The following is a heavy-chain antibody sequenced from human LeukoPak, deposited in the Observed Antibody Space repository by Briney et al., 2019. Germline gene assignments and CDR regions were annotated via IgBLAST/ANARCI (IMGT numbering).Heavy chain of an antibody. CDR2: ISSSSSTI. D-gene: IGHD6-13*01. CDR3: ARDSRYSSSWYGYAFDI. J-gene: IGHJ3*02. Sequence: PGGSLRLSCAASGFTFSDYYMSWIRQAPGKGLEWVSYISSSSSTIYYADSVKGRFTISRDNAKNSLYLQMNSLRAEDTAVYYCARDSRYSSSWYGYAFDIWGQGTMVTVSS. CDR1: GFTFSDYY. V-gene: IGHV3-11*01.